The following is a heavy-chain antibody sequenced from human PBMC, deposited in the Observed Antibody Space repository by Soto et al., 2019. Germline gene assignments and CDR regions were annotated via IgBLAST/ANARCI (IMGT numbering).Heavy chain of an antibody. CDR1: GFTFSNHA. CDR3: AKSYCGGGRCFQCDC. CDR2: VSGSGGGS. V-gene: IGHV3-23*01. Sequence: GGSLRLSCAASGFTFSNHAMSWVRQAPGKGLEWVSTVSGSGGGSYYGDSVEGRFTISRDNSNNMLFLQMNSLRAEDTALYYCAKSYCGGGRCFQCDCWGQGTQVTVSS. D-gene: IGHD2-15*01. J-gene: IGHJ4*02.